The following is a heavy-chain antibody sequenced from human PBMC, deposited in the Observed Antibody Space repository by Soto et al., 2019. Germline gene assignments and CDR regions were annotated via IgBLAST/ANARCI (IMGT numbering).Heavy chain of an antibody. V-gene: IGHV3-49*04. Sequence: GGSLRLSCTASGFTFGDYAMSWVRQAPGKGLEWVGFIRSKAYGGTTEYAASVKGRFTISRDDSKSIAYLQMNSLKTEDTAVYYCTRTKKGYSGYGTSYYYGMDAWGQGTTVTVSS. CDR2: IRSKAYGGTT. D-gene: IGHD5-12*01. J-gene: IGHJ6*02. CDR3: TRTKKGYSGYGTSYYYGMDA. CDR1: GFTFGDYA.